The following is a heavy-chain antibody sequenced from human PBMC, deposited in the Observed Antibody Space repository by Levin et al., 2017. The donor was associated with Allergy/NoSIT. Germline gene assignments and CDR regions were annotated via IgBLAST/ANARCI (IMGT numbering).Heavy chain of an antibody. D-gene: IGHD3-10*01. CDR1: GFTFSNYI. J-gene: IGHJ4*02. Sequence: GGSLRLSCEASGFTFSNYIVHWVRQAPGKGLEWVSVTTYDGSTKYYGDSVKGRFTISRDNSKNTLDLQMNSLRAEDTAVYYCAGEGYYGSGSPTFYFDYWGQGTLVTVSS. CDR3: AGEGYYGSGSPTFYFDY. CDR2: TTYDGSTK. V-gene: IGHV3-30*04.